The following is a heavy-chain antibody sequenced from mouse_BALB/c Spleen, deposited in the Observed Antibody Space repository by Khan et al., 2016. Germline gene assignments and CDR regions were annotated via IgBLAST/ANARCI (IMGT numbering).Heavy chain of an antibody. CDR3: VGELGFAY. V-gene: IGHV10-1*02. D-gene: IGHD4-1*01. Sequence: EVQLVESGGGLVQPKGSLKLSCAASGFTFNTYAMNWVRQAPGKGLEWVARIRSKSNNYATYYADSVKDRFTISRDDSQSLLYLQMNNLKTEDTAMYYCVGELGFAYWGQGTLVTVSA. CDR1: GFTFNTYA. CDR2: IRSKSNNYAT. J-gene: IGHJ3*01.